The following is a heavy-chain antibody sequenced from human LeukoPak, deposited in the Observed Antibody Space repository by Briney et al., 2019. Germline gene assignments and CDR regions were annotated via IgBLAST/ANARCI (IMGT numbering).Heavy chain of an antibody. J-gene: IGHJ5*02. D-gene: IGHD3-9*01. CDR2: VNPNSGGT. V-gene: IGHV1-2*02. CDR1: GYTFTGYY. Sequence: ASVKVSCKASGYTFTGYYMHWVRQAPGQGLEWMGWVNPNSGGTNYAQKLQGRVTMTRDTSISTAYMELSRLRSDDTAVYYCARDPGYYDILTGYFSWFDPWGQGTLVTVSS. CDR3: ARDPGYYDILTGYFSWFDP.